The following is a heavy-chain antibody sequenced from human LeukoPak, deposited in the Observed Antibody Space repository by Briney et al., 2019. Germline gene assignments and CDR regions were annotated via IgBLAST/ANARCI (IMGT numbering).Heavy chain of an antibody. CDR1: GFTFSDYY. CDR3: ARGGRIAAAAY. CDR2: ISTSSSST. V-gene: IGHV3-11*05. J-gene: IGHJ4*02. Sequence: KPGGSLRLSCAASGFTFSDYYMSWIRQALGKGPEWVAYISTSSSSTDSADSVRGRFTISRDNAKNTLFLQMDSLRAEDTAVYYCARGGRIAAAAYWGQGTLVTVSS. D-gene: IGHD6-13*01.